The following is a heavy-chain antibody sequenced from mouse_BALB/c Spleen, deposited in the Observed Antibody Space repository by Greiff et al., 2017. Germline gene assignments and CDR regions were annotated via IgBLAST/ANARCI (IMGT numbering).Heavy chain of an antibody. J-gene: IGHJ1*01. CDR2: ISSGSSTI. D-gene: IGHD1-1*01. Sequence: EVQRVESGGGLVQPGGSRKLSRAASGFTFSSFGMHWVRQAPEKGLEWVAYISSGSSTIYYADTVKGRFTISRDNPKNTLFLQMTSLRSEDTAMYYCARYYGSSYGPYFDVWGAGTTVTVSS. V-gene: IGHV5-17*02. CDR3: ARYYGSSYGPYFDV. CDR1: GFTFSSFG.